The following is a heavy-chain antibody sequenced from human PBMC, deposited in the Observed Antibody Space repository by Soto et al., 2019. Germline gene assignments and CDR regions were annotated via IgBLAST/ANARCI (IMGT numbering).Heavy chain of an antibody. Sequence: PSETLSLTCAVYGGSFSGYYWSWIRQPPGKGLEWIGYIYHSGSTCYNPSLKSRVTISVDRSKNQFSLKLSSVTAADTAVYYCARVNSSACWFDPWGQGTLVTVSS. CDR1: GGSFSGYY. D-gene: IGHD3-22*01. CDR2: IYHSGST. J-gene: IGHJ5*02. V-gene: IGHV4-30-2*01. CDR3: ARVNSSACWFDP.